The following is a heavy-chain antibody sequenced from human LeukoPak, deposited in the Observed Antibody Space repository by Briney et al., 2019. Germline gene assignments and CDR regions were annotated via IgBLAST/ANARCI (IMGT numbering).Heavy chain of an antibody. J-gene: IGHJ5*02. CDR1: GFTFSSYG. Sequence: PGGSLRLSCAASGFTFSSYGMHWVRQAPGKGLEWVAFIRYDGSNKYYADSVKGRFTISRDNSKNTLYLQMNSLRAEDTAVYYCARAFIVVVPAAVPPFDPWGQGTLVTVSS. D-gene: IGHD2-2*01. V-gene: IGHV3-30*02. CDR2: IRYDGSNK. CDR3: ARAFIVVVPAAVPPFDP.